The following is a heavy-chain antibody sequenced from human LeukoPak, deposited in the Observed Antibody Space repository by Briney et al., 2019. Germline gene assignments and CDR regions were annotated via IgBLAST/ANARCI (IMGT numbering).Heavy chain of an antibody. CDR1: GFTVSRNY. CDR2: IYSGGST. J-gene: IGHJ6*03. V-gene: IGHV3-53*05. CDR3: AKDPGRSRTYYMDV. Sequence: GGSPRLSCAASGFTVSRNYMNWVRQAPGKGLEWVSVIYSGGSTYYADSVKGRFTISRDNSKNTLYLQMNSLRAEDTAVYYCAKDPGRSRTYYMDVWGKGTTVTISS.